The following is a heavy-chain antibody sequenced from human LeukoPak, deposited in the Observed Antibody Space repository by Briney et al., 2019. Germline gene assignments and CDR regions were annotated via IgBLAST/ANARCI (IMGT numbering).Heavy chain of an antibody. CDR2: IYTSGST. CDR1: GGFISNGSYT. J-gene: IGHJ6*03. V-gene: IGHV4-61*09. Sequence: SQTLSLTCTVSGGFISNGSYTWNWIRQPAGKGLEWIGQIYTSGSTNYRSSLTSRVTISRDTSKNQFSLKLSSVTAADTAVYYCARGIRIPVTGRYFYYYMDVWGNGTTVTVSS. CDR3: ARGIRIPVTGRYFYYYMDV. D-gene: IGHD6-19*01.